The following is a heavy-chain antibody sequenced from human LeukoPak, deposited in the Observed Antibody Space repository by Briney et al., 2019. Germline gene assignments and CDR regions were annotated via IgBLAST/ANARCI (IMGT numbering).Heavy chain of an antibody. CDR2: IIPIFGTA. D-gene: IGHD2-2*01. CDR3: ARDYAYCSSTSCYSALNY. V-gene: IGHV1-69*05. J-gene: IGHJ4*02. CDR1: GGTFSSYA. Sequence: SVKVSCKASGGTFSSYAISWVRQAPGQGLEWMGGIIPIFGTANYAQTFQGRVTITTDESTSTAYMELSSLRSEDTAVYYCARDYAYCSSTSCYSALNYWGQGTLVTVSS.